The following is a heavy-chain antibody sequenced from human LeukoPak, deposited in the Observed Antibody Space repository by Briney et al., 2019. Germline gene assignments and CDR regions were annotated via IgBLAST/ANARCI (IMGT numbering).Heavy chain of an antibody. V-gene: IGHV1-8*01. CDR3: ARGGVVEYGSGSYLSDP. CDR1: GYTFTSYD. CDR2: MNPNSGNT. Sequence: VASVTVSCTASGYTFTSYDINWVRQATGQGLEWMGWMNPNSGNTGYAQKFQGRVTMTRNTSISTAYMELSSLRSEDTAVYYCARGGVVEYGSGSYLSDPWGQGTLVTVSS. J-gene: IGHJ5*02. D-gene: IGHD3-10*01.